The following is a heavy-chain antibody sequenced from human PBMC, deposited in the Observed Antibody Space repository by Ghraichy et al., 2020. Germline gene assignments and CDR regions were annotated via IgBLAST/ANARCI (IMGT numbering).Heavy chain of an antibody. J-gene: IGHJ3*02. Sequence: SETLSLTCTVSGGSISSYYWSWIRQPPGKGLEWIGYIYYSGSTNYNPSLKSRVTISVDTSKNQFSLKLSSVTAADTAVYYCARDLPLAYCGGDCYHAFDIWGQGTMVTVSS. CDR3: ARDLPLAYCGGDCYHAFDI. V-gene: IGHV4-59*01. CDR1: GGSISSYY. CDR2: IYYSGST. D-gene: IGHD2-21*02.